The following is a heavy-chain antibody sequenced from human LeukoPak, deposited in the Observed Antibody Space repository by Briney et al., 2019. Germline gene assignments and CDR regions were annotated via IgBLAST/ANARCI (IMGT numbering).Heavy chain of an antibody. CDR2: INHSGST. D-gene: IGHD6-13*01. CDR3: ARSKGIYSSSWYRSEYFQH. CDR1: GGSISSSNW. J-gene: IGHJ1*01. Sequence: PSETLSLTCAVSGGSISSSNWWSWVRQPPGQGLEWIGEINHSGSTNYNPSLKSRVTISVDTSKNQFSLKLSSVTAADTAVYYCARSKGIYSSSWYRSEYFQHWGQGTLVTVSS. V-gene: IGHV4-4*02.